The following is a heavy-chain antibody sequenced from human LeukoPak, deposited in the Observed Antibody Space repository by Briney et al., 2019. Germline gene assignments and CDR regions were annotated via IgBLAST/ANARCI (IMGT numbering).Heavy chain of an antibody. D-gene: IGHD3-22*01. V-gene: IGHV3-74*01. Sequence: GGSLRLSCAASGLTFSSYWMHWVRQAPGKGLVWVSRINSDGSSTSYADSVKGRFTISRDNAKNTLYLQMNSLRAEDTAVYYCARVGYSSGYIDYWGQGTLVTVSS. J-gene: IGHJ4*02. CDR1: GLTFSSYW. CDR2: INSDGSST. CDR3: ARVGYSSGYIDY.